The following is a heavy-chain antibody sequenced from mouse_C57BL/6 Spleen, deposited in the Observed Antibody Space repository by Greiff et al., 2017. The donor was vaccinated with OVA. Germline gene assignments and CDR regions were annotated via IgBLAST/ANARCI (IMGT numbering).Heavy chain of an antibody. J-gene: IGHJ2*01. CDR3: ARERNLVTTQYYFDY. D-gene: IGHD2-2*01. CDR2: IHPNSGST. Sequence: QVQLQQPGAELVKPGASVKLSCKASGYTFTSYWMHWVKQRPGQGLEWIGMIHPNSGSTNYNEKFKSKATLTVDKSSSTAYMQLSSLTSEDSAVYYCARERNLVTTQYYFDYWGQGTTLTVSS. CDR1: GYTFTSYW. V-gene: IGHV1-64*01.